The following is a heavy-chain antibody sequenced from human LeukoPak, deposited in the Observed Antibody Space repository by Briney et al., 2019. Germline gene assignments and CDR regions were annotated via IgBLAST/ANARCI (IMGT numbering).Heavy chain of an antibody. CDR2: IKQDGSEK. CDR3: TRDSPDFHY. J-gene: IGHJ4*02. V-gene: IGHV3-7*01. D-gene: IGHD1-14*01. CDR1: GFTFSDYW. Sequence: TGGSLRLSCAASGFTFSDYWMTWVRQAPGKGLEWVANIKQDGSEKYYVDSVKGRFTISRDNAKNSLYLQMNSLRAEDTAVYYCTRDSPDFHYWGQGTLVTVSS.